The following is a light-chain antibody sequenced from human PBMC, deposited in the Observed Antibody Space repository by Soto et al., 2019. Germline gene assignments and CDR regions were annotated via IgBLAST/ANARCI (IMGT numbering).Light chain of an antibody. CDR2: AAS. V-gene: IGKV1-12*01. Sequence: DIQIAQSPSAVSASVGDRVTITCRASQGISSSLAWYQQRPGKAPKLLIYAASNLQYEVPSRFSGSGSGTDFTLTISSLQAEDFATYYCQQAKKFPWTFGQGTKVDIK. CDR1: QGISSS. CDR3: QQAKKFPWT. J-gene: IGKJ1*01.